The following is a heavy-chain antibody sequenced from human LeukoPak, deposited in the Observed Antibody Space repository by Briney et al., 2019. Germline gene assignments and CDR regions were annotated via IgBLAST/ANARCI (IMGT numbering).Heavy chain of an antibody. CDR1: GFTFSSYW. CDR3: ARDRYDFWSGPVYYYYGMDV. V-gene: IGHV3-74*01. Sequence: GGSLRLSCAASGFTFSSYWMHWVRQAPGKGLVWVSRINSDGSSTSYADSVKGRFTISRDNAKNTLYLQMNSLRAEDTAVYYCARDRYDFWSGPVYYYYGMDVWGQGTTVTVSS. CDR2: INSDGSST. J-gene: IGHJ6*02. D-gene: IGHD3-3*01.